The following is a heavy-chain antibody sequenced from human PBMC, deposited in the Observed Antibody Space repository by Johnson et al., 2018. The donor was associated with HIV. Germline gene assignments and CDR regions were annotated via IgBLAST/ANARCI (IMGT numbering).Heavy chain of an antibody. CDR3: ARSGPNWAFDF. D-gene: IGHD1-1*01. V-gene: IGHV3-74*01. CDR2: ISSDGTDT. CDR1: GFTFSRYW. J-gene: IGHJ3*01. Sequence: VQLVESGGGLVQPGGSLILSCAASGFTFSRYWMHWVRQAPGKGLVWVSRISSDGTDTYYADSVKGRFTISRDNARNTMFVQMKSLRAEDTAVYYCARSGPNWAFDFWGHGTMVTVSS.